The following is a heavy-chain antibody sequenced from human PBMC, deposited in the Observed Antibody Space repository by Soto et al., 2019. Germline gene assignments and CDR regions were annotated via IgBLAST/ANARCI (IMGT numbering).Heavy chain of an antibody. V-gene: IGHV3-23*01. CDR2: ISGSGGRT. CDR1: GVPFSSYA. Sequence: GGSLRLSCVASGVPFSSYAMSWVRQTPGKGLEWVSGISGSGGRTYYADSVKGRFTISRDNSNNTLSLQMHILRVEDTAVYFCAKGGYYSLFDIWGQGTVVTVSS. J-gene: IGHJ3*02. CDR3: AKGGYYSLFDI. D-gene: IGHD3-16*01.